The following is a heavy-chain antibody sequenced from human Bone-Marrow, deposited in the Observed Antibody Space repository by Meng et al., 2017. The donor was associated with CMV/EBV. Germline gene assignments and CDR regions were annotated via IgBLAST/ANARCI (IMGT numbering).Heavy chain of an antibody. J-gene: IGHJ4*02. V-gene: IGHV3-30*02. CDR3: ANWDSYYYDSSGRSGY. D-gene: IGHD3-22*01. CDR1: GFTFSSYG. CDR2: IRYDGSNK. Sequence: GESLKISCAASGFTFSSYGMHWVRQAPGKGLEWVAFIRYDGSNKYYADSVKGRFTISRDNSKNTLYLQMNSLRAEDTAVYYCANWDSYYYDSSGRSGYCGQGTLVTVSS.